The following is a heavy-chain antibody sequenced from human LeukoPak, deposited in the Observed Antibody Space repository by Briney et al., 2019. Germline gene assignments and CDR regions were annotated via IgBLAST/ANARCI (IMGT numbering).Heavy chain of an antibody. CDR1: GGSISSSSYY. J-gene: IGHJ4*02. D-gene: IGHD2-21*02. Sequence: SETLSPTCTVSGGSISSSSYYWGWIRQPPGKGLEWIGSIYYSGSTYYNPSLKSRVTISVDTSKNQFSLKLSSVTAADTAVYYCARQPIVVVTATTFPISRYFDYWGQGTLVTVSS. CDR3: ARQPIVVVTATTFPISRYFDY. V-gene: IGHV4-39*01. CDR2: IYYSGST.